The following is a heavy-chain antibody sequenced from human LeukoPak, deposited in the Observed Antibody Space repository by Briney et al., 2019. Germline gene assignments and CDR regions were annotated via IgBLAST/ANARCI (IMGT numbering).Heavy chain of an antibody. CDR2: IRGSGGST. V-gene: IGHV3-23*01. D-gene: IGHD4-17*01. Sequence: GGSLRLSCAASGFTFSSYAMSWVRQAPGKGLEWVSAIRGSGGSTYYADSVKGRFTISRDNSKNTLYLQMNSLRAEDTAVYYCAKKVDYGDYSFDYWGQGTLVTVSS. CDR1: GFTFSSYA. CDR3: AKKVDYGDYSFDY. J-gene: IGHJ4*02.